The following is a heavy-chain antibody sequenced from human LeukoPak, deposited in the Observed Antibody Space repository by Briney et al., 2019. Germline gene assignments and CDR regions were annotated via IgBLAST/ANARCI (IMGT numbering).Heavy chain of an antibody. D-gene: IGHD4-17*01. CDR2: IYGGGGT. J-gene: IGHJ4*02. Sequence: GGSLRLSCAASGFTVSGNSMSWVRQAPGKGLEWVSIIYGGGGTYHADSVKGRFTISRDNAKNTLYLQMNSLRAEDTAVYYCARGGDYPFDYWGQGTLVTVSS. CDR3: ARGGDYPFDY. CDR1: GFTVSGNS. V-gene: IGHV3-53*01.